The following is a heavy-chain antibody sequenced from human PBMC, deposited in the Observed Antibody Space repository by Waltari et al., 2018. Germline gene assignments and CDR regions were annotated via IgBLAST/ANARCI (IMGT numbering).Heavy chain of an antibody. CDR1: GFTFSSYA. CDR2: IYSGGSST. J-gene: IGHJ4*02. V-gene: IGHV3-23*03. Sequence: EVQLLESGGGLVQPGGSLRLSCAASGFTFSSYAMSWVRQAPGKGLEWVSVIYSGGSSTYYADSVKGRFTISRDNSKNTLYLQMNSLRAEDTAVYYCANQPMVQGYYFDYWGQGTLVTVSS. D-gene: IGHD3-10*01. CDR3: ANQPMVQGYYFDY.